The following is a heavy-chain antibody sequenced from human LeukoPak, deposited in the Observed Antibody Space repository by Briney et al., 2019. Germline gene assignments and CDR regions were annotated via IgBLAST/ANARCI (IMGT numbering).Heavy chain of an antibody. Sequence: GGSLRLSCAASGFTFSSYGMHWVRQAPGKGLEWVAFIRYDGSNKYYADSVKGRFTISRDNSKNTLYLQMNSLRAEDTAVYYCAIQPFGYSYGYGPFDYWGQGTLVTVS. CDR3: AIQPFGYSYGYGPFDY. J-gene: IGHJ4*02. CDR2: IRYDGSNK. V-gene: IGHV3-30*02. CDR1: GFTFSSYG. D-gene: IGHD5-18*01.